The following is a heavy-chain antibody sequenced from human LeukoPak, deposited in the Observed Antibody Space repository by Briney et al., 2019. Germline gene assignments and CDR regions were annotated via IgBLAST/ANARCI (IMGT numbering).Heavy chain of an antibody. Sequence: SETLSLTCAVYGGSFSGYYWSWIRQPPGKGLEWIGYIYHSGSTYYNPSLKSRVTISVDRSKNQFSLKLSSVTAADTAVYYCARERYSFGFAFDIWGRGTMVTVSS. CDR2: IYHSGST. J-gene: IGHJ3*02. CDR1: GGSFSGYY. D-gene: IGHD5-18*01. CDR3: ARERYSFGFAFDI. V-gene: IGHV4-34*01.